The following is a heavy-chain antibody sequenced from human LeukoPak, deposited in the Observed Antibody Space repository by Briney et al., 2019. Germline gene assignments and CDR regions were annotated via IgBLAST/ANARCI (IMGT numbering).Heavy chain of an antibody. J-gene: IGHJ6*04. CDR2: IYPDDSDT. Sequence: GESLKISCQASGYDFPTYWFGWVRQLPGKGLEWMGVIYPDDSDTKYNPSFQGQVTISVDKSISTGYLQWSSLKASDTAMYYCARHIPSKGPGEYYMDVWGRGTTVIVS. D-gene: IGHD2/OR15-2a*01. V-gene: IGHV5-51*01. CDR3: ARHIPSKGPGEYYMDV. CDR1: GYDFPTYW.